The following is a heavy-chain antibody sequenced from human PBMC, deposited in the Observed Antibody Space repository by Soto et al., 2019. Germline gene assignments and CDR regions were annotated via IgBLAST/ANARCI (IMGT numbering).Heavy chain of an antibody. J-gene: IGHJ4*02. CDR3: ATHTPICGCYYRDYFDF. V-gene: IGHV5-51*01. Sequence: GESLKISSEGSVYSFTTYWIGLVRQLPGKGLEWMAIIYPGDSDTRVSPSFRGQVTISVDKSISTAYLQWSSLKASDTAMYHCATHTPICGCYYRDYFDFWGQGTLVTVSS. CDR1: VYSFTTYW. D-gene: IGHD2-21*01. CDR2: IYPGDSDT.